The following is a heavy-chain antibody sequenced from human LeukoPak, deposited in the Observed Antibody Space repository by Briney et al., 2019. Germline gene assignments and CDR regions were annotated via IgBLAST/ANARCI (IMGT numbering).Heavy chain of an antibody. Sequence: GGSLRLSCAASGFTFSSYGMHWVRQAPGKGLEWVAVISYDGSNKYYADSVKGRFTISRDNSKNTLYLQMNSLRAEDTAVYYCAKGVGGSPDYWGQGTLVTVSS. CDR3: AKGVGGSPDY. CDR1: GFTFSSYG. D-gene: IGHD1-26*01. J-gene: IGHJ4*02. CDR2: ISYDGSNK. V-gene: IGHV3-30*18.